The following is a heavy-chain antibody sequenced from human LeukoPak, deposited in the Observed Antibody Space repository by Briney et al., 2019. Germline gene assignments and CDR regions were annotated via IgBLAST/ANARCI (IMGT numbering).Heavy chain of an antibody. CDR2: ICYSGST. D-gene: IGHD6-13*01. CDR1: GGSISSYY. V-gene: IGHV4-59*08. J-gene: IGHJ4*02. CDR3: ARHAGYSSPAYFDY. Sequence: SETLSLTCTVSGGSISSYYWSWIRQSPGTGLEWIGYICYSGSTNYNPSLKSRVTISVDTSKNQFSLKLSSVTAADTAVYYCARHAGYSSPAYFDYWGQGTLVTVSS.